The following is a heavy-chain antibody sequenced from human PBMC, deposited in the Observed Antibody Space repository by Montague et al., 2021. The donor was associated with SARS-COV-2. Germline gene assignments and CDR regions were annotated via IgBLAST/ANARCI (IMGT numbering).Heavy chain of an antibody. D-gene: IGHD6-19*01. J-gene: IGHJ3*02. CDR2: XYWXAYK. Sequence: PALVTPTQTLTLTSTFSGFSLSTSGVCVGWIRQPPGKALEWLAPXYWXAYKRYSPSLKSRLTITKDTPKNQVVLTMTNMDPVDTATYYCAHRPGIAVAGGAFDIWGQGTMVTVSS. CDR1: GFSLSTSGVC. V-gene: IGHV2-5*01. CDR3: AHRPGIAVAGGAFDI.